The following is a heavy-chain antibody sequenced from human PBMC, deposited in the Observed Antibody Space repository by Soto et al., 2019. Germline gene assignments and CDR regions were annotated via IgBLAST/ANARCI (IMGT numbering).Heavy chain of an antibody. CDR3: ARFGSDRDIVTGPMFDY. V-gene: IGHV1-69*02. D-gene: IGHD3-9*01. Sequence: QVQLVQSGAEVKKPGSSVKVSCKASGGTFSIDTISWVRQAPGQGREWMGRIIPMLGITNYAQKFQGRVTITEDTSTSTAYMELRSLRSEDTAVYYCARFGSDRDIVTGPMFDYWGQGTLVTVSS. CDR1: GGTFSIDT. CDR2: IIPMLGIT. J-gene: IGHJ4*02.